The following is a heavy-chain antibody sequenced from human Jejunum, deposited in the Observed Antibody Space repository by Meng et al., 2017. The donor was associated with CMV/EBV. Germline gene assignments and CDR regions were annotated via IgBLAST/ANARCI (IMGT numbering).Heavy chain of an antibody. V-gene: IGHV3-21*01. J-gene: IGHJ4*02. Sequence: CAPSRFSFRPSPMRSFRQPPVKGLEWVSSISYRSDYIYYVDSVKGRFTVSRDNAKNSLYLQMNNLRAEDTAVYFCAKDRYSGVDYWGQGTLGTVSS. CDR1: RFSFRPSP. D-gene: IGHD1-26*01. CDR3: AKDRYSGVDY. CDR2: ISYRSDYI.